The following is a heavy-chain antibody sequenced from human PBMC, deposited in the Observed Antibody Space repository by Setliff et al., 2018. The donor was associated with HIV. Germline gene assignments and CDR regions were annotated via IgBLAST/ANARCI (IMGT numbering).Heavy chain of an antibody. V-gene: IGHV3-30*02. CDR1: GFTFSSYG. CDR2: IQYDGSNK. Sequence: PGGSLRLSCAASGFTFSSYGMHWVRQAPGKGLEWVAFIQYDGSNKYYADSVKGRFTISRDNSKNTLFLQMNSLRTEDTAVYYCARSGGDCSGISCYSLWFDPWGHGTLVTVSS. D-gene: IGHD2-15*01. J-gene: IGHJ5*02. CDR3: ARSGGDCSGISCYSLWFDP.